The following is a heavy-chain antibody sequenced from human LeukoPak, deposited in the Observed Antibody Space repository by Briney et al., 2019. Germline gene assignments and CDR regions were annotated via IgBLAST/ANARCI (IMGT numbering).Heavy chain of an antibody. Sequence: SVRVSCKASGYSFTNYYMRWVRQAPGQGLEWMGGIIPIFGTANYAQKFQGRVTITTDESTSTAYMELSSLRSEDTAVYYCAREGGRNYYDSSGYSDYWGQGTLVTVSS. CDR3: AREGGRNYYDSSGYSDY. CDR2: IIPIFGTA. CDR1: GYSFTNYY. J-gene: IGHJ4*02. D-gene: IGHD3-22*01. V-gene: IGHV1-69*05.